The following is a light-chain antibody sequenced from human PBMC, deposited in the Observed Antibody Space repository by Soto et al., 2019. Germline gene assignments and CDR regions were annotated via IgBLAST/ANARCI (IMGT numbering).Light chain of an antibody. CDR3: QQYYSYPFT. CDR1: QGISSY. Sequence: AIRMTQSPSSFSASTGDRVTITCRASQGISSYLAWYQQKPGKAPKLLIYAASTLQSGVPSRFSGSGSGTDFTITISCLQSEDFATEYCQQYYSYPFTFGPGTKVDIK. CDR2: AAS. V-gene: IGKV1-8*01. J-gene: IGKJ3*01.